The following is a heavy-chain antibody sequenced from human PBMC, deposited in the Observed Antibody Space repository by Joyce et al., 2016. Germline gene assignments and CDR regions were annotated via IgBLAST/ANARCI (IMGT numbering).Heavy chain of an antibody. Sequence: QVQLVQSGAEVKKPGASVKVSCKASGYTFISYGIYWVRQAPGQGLEWMGYIRTYKGKTNFAQKCQGRVSMTTDTSTSTAYMELRGLISDDTAVYYCTRGENGFDYWGQGTLVTVSS. J-gene: IGHJ5*01. CDR3: TRGENGFDY. CDR1: GYTFISYG. CDR2: IRTYKGKT. V-gene: IGHV1-18*04.